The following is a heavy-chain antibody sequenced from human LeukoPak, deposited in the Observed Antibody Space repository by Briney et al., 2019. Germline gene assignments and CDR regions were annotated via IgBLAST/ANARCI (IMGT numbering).Heavy chain of an antibody. Sequence: GASVKVSCKASGGTFSSYAISWVRQAPGQGLEWMGGIIPIFGTANYAQKFQGRVTITADKSTSTAYMELSSLRSEDTAVYYCARRPRDGSGWYKRRFDWFDPWGQGTLVTVSS. D-gene: IGHD6-19*01. V-gene: IGHV1-69*06. CDR3: ARRPRDGSGWYKRRFDWFDP. J-gene: IGHJ5*02. CDR2: IIPIFGTA. CDR1: GGTFSSYA.